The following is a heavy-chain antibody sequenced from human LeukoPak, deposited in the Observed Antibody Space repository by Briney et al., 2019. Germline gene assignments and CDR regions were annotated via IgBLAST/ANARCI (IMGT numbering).Heavy chain of an antibody. J-gene: IGHJ3*02. CDR1: GFTFSYYG. V-gene: IGHV3-30*18. CDR3: AKDREVLDAFDI. CDR2: ISYEGSSK. D-gene: IGHD4/OR15-4a*01. Sequence: GGSLRLSCAASGFTFSYYGMHWVHQAPGKGLEWVAFISYEGSSKYYADSVKGRFTISRDNSKNTLYLQINSLRAEDTAVYYCAKDREVLDAFDIWGQGTMVTVSS.